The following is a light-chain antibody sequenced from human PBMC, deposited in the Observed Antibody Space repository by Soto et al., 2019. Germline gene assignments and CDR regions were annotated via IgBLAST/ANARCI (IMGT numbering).Light chain of an antibody. Sequence: DVQMTQSPSSVSASVGDRVTITCRASQGIGNWLAWYQQKPGKVPELLIYDTSTLPSGVPSRFSGSGTWTDFTLTISDLQPEDFATYFCLQANSFPPTLGQGTRVEVK. CDR3: LQANSFPPT. CDR1: QGIGNW. CDR2: DTS. J-gene: IGKJ1*01. V-gene: IGKV1-12*01.